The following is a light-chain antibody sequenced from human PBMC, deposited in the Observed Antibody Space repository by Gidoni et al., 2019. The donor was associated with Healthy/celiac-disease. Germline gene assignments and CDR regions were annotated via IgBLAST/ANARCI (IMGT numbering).Light chain of an antibody. J-gene: IGKJ2*01. CDR3: QQYNNWPPMYT. CDR1: QIVSSN. V-gene: IGKV3-15*01. CDR2: GAS. Sequence: DIVMTQSPATLSVSPGARATLSCRASQIVSSNLAWYQQKPGQAPRLLIYGASTRATGIPARFSGSGSGTEFTLTISSLQSEDFAVYYCQQYNNWPPMYTFGQGTKLEIK.